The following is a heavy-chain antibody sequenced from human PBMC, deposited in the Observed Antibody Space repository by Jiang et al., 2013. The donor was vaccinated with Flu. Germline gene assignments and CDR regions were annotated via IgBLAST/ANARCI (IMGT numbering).Heavy chain of an antibody. Sequence: GSGLVKPSETLSLTCTVSGGSISSSSYYWGWIRQPPGKGLEWIGSIYYSGSTYYNPSLKSRVTISVDTSKNQFSLKLSSVTAADTAVYYCARQGLRWYFDYWGQGTLVTVSS. V-gene: IGHV4-39*01. J-gene: IGHJ4*02. D-gene: IGHD4-23*01. CDR1: GGSISSSSYY. CDR3: ARQGLRWYFDY. CDR2: IYYSGST.